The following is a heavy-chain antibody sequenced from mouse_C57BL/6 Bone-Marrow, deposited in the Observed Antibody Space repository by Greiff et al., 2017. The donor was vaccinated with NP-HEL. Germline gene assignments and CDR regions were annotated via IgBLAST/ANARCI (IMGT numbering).Heavy chain of an antibody. Sequence: QVQLQQPGAELVKPGASVKMSCKASGYTFTSYWITWVKQRPGQGLEWIGDIYPGSGSTNYNEKFKSKATLTVDTSSSTAYMQLSSLTSEDSAVYYCARGYYYVSWFAYWGQGTLVTVSA. J-gene: IGHJ3*01. CDR1: GYTFTSYW. D-gene: IGHD1-1*01. CDR2: IYPGSGST. V-gene: IGHV1-55*01. CDR3: ARGYYYVSWFAY.